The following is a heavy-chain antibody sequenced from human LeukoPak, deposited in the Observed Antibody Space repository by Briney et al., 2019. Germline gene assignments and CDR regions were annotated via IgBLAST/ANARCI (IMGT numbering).Heavy chain of an antibody. CDR3: ARGAVYYYYVSGPYYYMDV. Sequence: GGSLRLSCAASGFTFSSYWMHWVRQAPGKGLVWVSRINSDGSSTSYADSVKGRFTISRDNAKNTLYLQMNSLRAEDTAVYYCARGAVYYYYVSGPYYYMDVWGKGTTVTVSS. CDR2: INSDGSST. J-gene: IGHJ6*03. D-gene: IGHD3-10*01. CDR1: GFTFSSYW. V-gene: IGHV3-74*01.